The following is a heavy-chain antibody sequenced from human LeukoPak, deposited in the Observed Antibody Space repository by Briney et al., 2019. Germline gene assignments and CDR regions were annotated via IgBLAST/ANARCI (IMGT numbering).Heavy chain of an antibody. V-gene: IGHV3-23*01. CDR3: AKWGDYDVLTGYYVFDY. CDR1: GFTFSNYA. Sequence: GGSLRLSCAASGFTFSNYAMSWVRQAPGKGLEWVSAITGSGGNTYSADSVKGRFTISRDNSKNTVFLQMNSLRAEDTAVYYGAKWGDYDVLTGYYVFDYWGQGTLVTVSS. D-gene: IGHD3-9*01. CDR2: ITGSGGNT. J-gene: IGHJ4*02.